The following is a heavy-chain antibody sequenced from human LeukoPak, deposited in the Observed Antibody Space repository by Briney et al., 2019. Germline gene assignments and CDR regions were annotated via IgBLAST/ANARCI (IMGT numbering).Heavy chain of an antibody. Sequence: ASVKVSCKVSGYTLTELSMHWVRQAPGKGLEWMGGFDPEDGETIYAQKFQGRVTMTEDTSTDTAYMELSSLRSEDTAVYYCARGQMAGIAARRDFDYWGQGTLVTVSS. J-gene: IGHJ4*02. CDR3: ARGQMAGIAARRDFDY. D-gene: IGHD6-6*01. CDR2: FDPEDGET. V-gene: IGHV1-24*01. CDR1: GYTLTELS.